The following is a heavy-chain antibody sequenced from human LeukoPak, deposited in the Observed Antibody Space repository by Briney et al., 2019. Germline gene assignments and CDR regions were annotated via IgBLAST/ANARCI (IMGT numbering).Heavy chain of an antibody. CDR3: ARTQEAGYSSGRYDSYYYYYMDV. D-gene: IGHD6-19*01. Sequence: PSETLSLTCAVSGASISGSGYYLGWIRQPPGKGLEWIGNIYYTGSTYYNASPQSRVTISIDMSKNQFSLKLSSVTAADTAVYFCARTQEAGYSSGRYDSYYYYYMDVWGKGTTVTISS. CDR1: GASISGSGYY. J-gene: IGHJ6*03. CDR2: IYYTGST. V-gene: IGHV4-39*07.